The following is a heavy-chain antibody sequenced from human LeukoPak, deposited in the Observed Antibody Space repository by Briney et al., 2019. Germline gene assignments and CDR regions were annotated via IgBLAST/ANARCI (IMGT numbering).Heavy chain of an antibody. CDR3: ARVGGSYYYYYGMDV. D-gene: IGHD1-26*01. J-gene: IGHJ6*02. CDR2: ISAYNGNT. Sequence: ASVKVSCKASGYNFLSYGISWVRQAPGQGLEWMGWISAYNGNTNYAQKLQGRVTMTTDTSTSTAYMELRSLRSDDTAVYYCARVGGSYYYYYGMDVWGQGTTVTVSS. CDR1: GYNFLSYG. V-gene: IGHV1-18*01.